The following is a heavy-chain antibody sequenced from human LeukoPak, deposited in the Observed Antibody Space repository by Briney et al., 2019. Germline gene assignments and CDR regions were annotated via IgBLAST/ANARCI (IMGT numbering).Heavy chain of an antibody. CDR3: ARLIVPAAIRRGWFDP. V-gene: IGHV4-59*01. CDR1: GGSISTYY. D-gene: IGHD2-2*02. CDR2: IYYSGST. J-gene: IGHJ5*02. Sequence: AETLSLTCTVSGGSISTYYWSWIRQPPGKRLEWIGYIYYSGSTSFNPSLKSRVTISADTSRNQFSLKLSSVTAADTAVYYCARLIVPAAIRRGWFDPWGQGTLVTVSS.